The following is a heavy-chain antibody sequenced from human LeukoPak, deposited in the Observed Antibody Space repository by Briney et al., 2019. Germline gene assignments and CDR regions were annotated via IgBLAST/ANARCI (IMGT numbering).Heavy chain of an antibody. Sequence: GGSLRLSCAASGFTFSSYAMHWVRQAPGKGLEYVSAISIHGGDTYYANSMEGRFTISRDNSKNTLYLQMGSLRAEDMAVYYCARVLRDASGYYDYWGQGTLVTVSS. J-gene: IGHJ4*02. CDR2: ISIHGGDT. CDR1: GFTFSSYA. CDR3: ARVLRDASGYYDY. D-gene: IGHD3-22*01. V-gene: IGHV3-64*01.